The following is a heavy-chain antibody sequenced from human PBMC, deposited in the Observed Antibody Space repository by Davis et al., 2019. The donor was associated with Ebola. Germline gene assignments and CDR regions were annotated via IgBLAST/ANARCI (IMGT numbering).Heavy chain of an antibody. CDR3: ARFREYYDFWSGYYYIADYGMDV. CDR1: GFTFSSYW. V-gene: IGHV3-74*01. J-gene: IGHJ6*02. D-gene: IGHD3-3*01. CDR2: INSDGSST. Sequence: HTGGSLRLSCAASGFTFSSYWMHWVRQAPGKGLVWVSRINSDGSSTSYADSVKGRFTISRDNAKNTLYLQINSLRAEDTAVYYCARFREYYDFWSGYYYIADYGMDVWGQGTTVTVSS.